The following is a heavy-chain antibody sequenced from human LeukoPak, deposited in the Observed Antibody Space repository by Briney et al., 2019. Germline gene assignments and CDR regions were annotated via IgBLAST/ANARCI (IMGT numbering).Heavy chain of an antibody. V-gene: IGHV4-59*01. CDR3: ARGYYDYVWGSYRIHFDY. J-gene: IGHJ4*02. CDR2: IYHSGST. Sequence: SETLSLTCTVSGGSISSYYWSWIRQPPGKGLEWIGYIYHSGSTNYNPSLKSRVTISVDTSKNQFSLKLSSVTAADTAVYYCARGYYDYVWGSYRIHFDYWGQGTLVTVSS. D-gene: IGHD3-16*02. CDR1: GGSISSYY.